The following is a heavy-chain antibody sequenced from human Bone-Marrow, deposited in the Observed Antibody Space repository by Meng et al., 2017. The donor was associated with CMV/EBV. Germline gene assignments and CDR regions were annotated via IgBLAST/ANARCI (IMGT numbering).Heavy chain of an antibody. D-gene: IGHD1-1*01. CDR1: GYTFTGYY. J-gene: IGHJ4*02. CDR2: INPNSGGT. CDR3: AREVLIQLSWLGY. Sequence: ASVKVSCKASGYTFTGYYMHWVRQAPGQGLEWMGWINPNSGGTNYAQKFQGRVTMTRATSISTAYMELSRLRSDDAAVYYCAREVLIQLSWLGYWGQGTLVTVSS. V-gene: IGHV1-2*02.